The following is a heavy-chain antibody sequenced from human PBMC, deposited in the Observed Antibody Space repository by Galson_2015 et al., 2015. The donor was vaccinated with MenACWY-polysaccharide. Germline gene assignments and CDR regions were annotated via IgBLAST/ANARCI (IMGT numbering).Heavy chain of an antibody. D-gene: IGHD3-10*01. CDR1: GFTFSNYA. CDR3: AKDWYYYGSWSPSCDY. J-gene: IGHJ4*02. CDR2: VSYRGTNK. Sequence: SLRLSCAASGFTFSNYAMTWVRQAPGKGLEWVAVVSYRGTNKYYADSVKGRFTISRDNSENMLYLQMNSLRTEDTAIYYCAKDWYYYGSWSPSCDYWGQGILVTVSS. V-gene: IGHV3-30*18.